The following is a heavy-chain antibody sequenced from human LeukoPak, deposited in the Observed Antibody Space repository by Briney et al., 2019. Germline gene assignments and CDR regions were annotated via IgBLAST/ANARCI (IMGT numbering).Heavy chain of an antibody. D-gene: IGHD6-19*01. V-gene: IGHV5-10-1*01. CDR3: ARQSSGWALGRWFDP. CDR2: IDPSDSYT. CDR1: GYSFTSYW. J-gene: IGHJ5*02. Sequence: GESLKISCKGSGYSFTSYWISWVRQMPGKGLKWMGRIDPSDSYTNYSPSFQGHVTISADKSISTAYLQWSSLKASDTAMYYCARQSSGWALGRWFDPWGQGTLVTVSS.